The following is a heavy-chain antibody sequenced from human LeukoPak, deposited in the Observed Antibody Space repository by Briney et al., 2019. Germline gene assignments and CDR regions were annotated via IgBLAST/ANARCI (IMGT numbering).Heavy chain of an antibody. CDR3: AKDETHSSGWAPFDS. CDR2: MIGSGSST. Sequence: GGSLRLSCAASGFPFSNHAMSWVRQAPGKGLEWVSAMIGSGSSTYYADSVKGRFTISRDNARNTLFLQMNSLRVEDTAVYYCAKDETHSSGWAPFDSWGQGTLVTVSS. CDR1: GFPFSNHA. J-gene: IGHJ4*02. D-gene: IGHD6-19*01. V-gene: IGHV3-23*01.